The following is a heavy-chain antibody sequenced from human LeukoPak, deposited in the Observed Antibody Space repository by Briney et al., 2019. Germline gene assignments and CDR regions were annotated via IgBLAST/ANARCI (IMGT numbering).Heavy chain of an antibody. J-gene: IGHJ4*02. CDR3: ARGYSGSYGRFDY. CDR1: GGSISSFY. CDR2: IYYSGNT. D-gene: IGHD1-26*01. Sequence: KPSETLSLTCTVSGGSISSFYWSWIRQPPGKGLEWIRYIYYSGNTNYNPSLKNRVTISVDTSKNQFSLKLSSVTAADTAVYYCARGYSGSYGRFDYWGQGTLATVSS. V-gene: IGHV4-59*01.